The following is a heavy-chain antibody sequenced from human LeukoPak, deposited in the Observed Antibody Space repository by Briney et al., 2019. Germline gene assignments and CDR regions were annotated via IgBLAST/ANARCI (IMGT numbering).Heavy chain of an antibody. V-gene: IGHV4-59*05. Sequence: PSETLSLTCTVSGGSISSYYWSWIRQPPGKGLEWIGSIYYSGSTYYNPSLKSRVTISVDTSKNQFSLKLSSVTAADTAVYYCASNYDSSGYYIYWYFDLWGRGTLVTVSS. CDR2: IYYSGST. D-gene: IGHD3-22*01. CDR3: ASNYDSSGYYIYWYFDL. CDR1: GGSISSYY. J-gene: IGHJ2*01.